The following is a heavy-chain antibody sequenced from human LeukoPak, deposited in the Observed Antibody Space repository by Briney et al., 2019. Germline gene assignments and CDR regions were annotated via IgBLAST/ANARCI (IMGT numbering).Heavy chain of an antibody. CDR2: IYSGGST. D-gene: IGHD4-11*01. Sequence: GGSLRLSCAASGSTVSNNYMSWVRQAPGKGLEWVSVIYSGGSTYYADSVKGRFTISRDNSKNTLYLQMNSLRVEDTAVYYCARYSQKDYWGQGTLVTVSS. CDR3: ARYSQKDY. J-gene: IGHJ4*02. CDR1: GSTVSNNY. V-gene: IGHV3-53*01.